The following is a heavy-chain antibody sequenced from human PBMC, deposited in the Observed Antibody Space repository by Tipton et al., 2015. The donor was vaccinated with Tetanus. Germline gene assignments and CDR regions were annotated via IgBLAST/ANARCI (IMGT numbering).Heavy chain of an antibody. CDR1: GASISSNTYY. Sequence: TLSLTCTVSGASISSNTYYWGWIRKPPGKDLEWIGYIYQTGTTYYNPSLKGRVTISMDRSNTQFSLRLDSLTAADTAVYYCARAAGFLGLTHDFWGRGTLVSVSS. V-gene: IGHV4-30-4*08. J-gene: IGHJ4*02. CDR3: ARAAGFLGLTHDF. CDR2: IYQTGTT. D-gene: IGHD2/OR15-2a*01.